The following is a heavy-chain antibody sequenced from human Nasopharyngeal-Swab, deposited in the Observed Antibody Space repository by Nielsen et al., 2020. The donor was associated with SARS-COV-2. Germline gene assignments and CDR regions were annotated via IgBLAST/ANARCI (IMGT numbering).Heavy chain of an antibody. CDR3: VRDHYYDSSTYYPFHKRYYYGMDV. CDR1: GGSFSGYY. Sequence: SQTLSLTCAVYGGSFSGYYWSWIRQPPGKGLEWIGEINHSGNTNYNPSLKSRVTISVDTSKNQFSLKLSSVTAADTAVYYCVRDHYYDSSTYYPFHKRYYYGMDVWGQGTTVTVSS. CDR2: INHSGNT. V-gene: IGHV4-34*01. D-gene: IGHD3-22*01. J-gene: IGHJ6*02.